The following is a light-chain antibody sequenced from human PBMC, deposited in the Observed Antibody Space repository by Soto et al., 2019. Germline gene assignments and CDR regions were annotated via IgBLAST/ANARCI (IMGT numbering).Light chain of an antibody. CDR3: SSYISSSTLYV. V-gene: IGLV2-14*01. CDR1: SSDVGGYNY. Sequence: QSVLTQPASVSGSPGQSITISCNGTSSDVGGYNYVSWYQQHPGKAPKLMIYDVSNRPSGVSNRFSGSKSGNTASLSISGLQAEDESDYYCSSYISSSTLYVFGTGTKLTVL. CDR2: DVS. J-gene: IGLJ1*01.